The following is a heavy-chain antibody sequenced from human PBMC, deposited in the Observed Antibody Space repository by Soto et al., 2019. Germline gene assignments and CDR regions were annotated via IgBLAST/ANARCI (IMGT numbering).Heavy chain of an antibody. V-gene: IGHV4-34*01. CDR2: INHSGGT. J-gene: IGHJ4*02. D-gene: IGHD3-16*02. CDR3: ARGKDYIWGSYRRSFDY. CDR1: GGSFSGYY. Sequence: SETLSLTCAVYGGSFSGYYWSWIRQPPGKGLEWIGEINHSGGTNYNPSLKSRVTVSVDTSKNQFSLKLSSVTAADTAVYYCARGKDYIWGSYRRSFDYWGQGTLVTVSS.